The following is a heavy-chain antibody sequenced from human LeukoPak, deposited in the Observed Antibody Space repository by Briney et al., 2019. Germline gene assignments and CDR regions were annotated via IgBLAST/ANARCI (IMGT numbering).Heavy chain of an antibody. D-gene: IGHD6-19*01. CDR1: GFTFDDYA. CDR2: ISWDGGST. Sequence: SGGSLRLSCAASGFTFDDYAMHWVRQAPGKGLEWVSLISWDGGSTYYADSVKGRFTISGDNSKNSLYLQMNSLRAEDTAFYYCAKDGESNGWPVDYWGQGTLVTVSS. CDR3: AKDGESNGWPVDY. J-gene: IGHJ4*02. V-gene: IGHV3-43D*03.